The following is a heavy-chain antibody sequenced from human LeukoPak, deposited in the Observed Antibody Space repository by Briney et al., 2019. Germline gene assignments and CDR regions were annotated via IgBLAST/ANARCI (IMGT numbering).Heavy chain of an antibody. J-gene: IGHJ4*02. D-gene: IGHD5-24*01. CDR3: ARRRDGYNYVGIDY. Sequence: GESLRISCKGSGYNFTSYWIGWVRQMPGKGLEWMGIIYPGDSDTTYSPSFQGQVTISADKSISTVYLQWTSLKASDTAMYYCARRRDGYNYVGIDYWGQGTLVTVSS. CDR2: IYPGDSDT. CDR1: GYNFTSYW. V-gene: IGHV5-51*01.